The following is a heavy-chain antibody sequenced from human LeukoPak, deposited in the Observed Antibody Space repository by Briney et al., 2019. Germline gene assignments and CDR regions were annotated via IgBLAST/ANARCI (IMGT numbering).Heavy chain of an antibody. Sequence: SETLSLTCAVYGGSFSGYYWSWIRQPPGKGLEWIGEINHSGSTNYNPSLKSRVTISVDTSKNQFSLKLSSVTAADTAVYYCARGTLGVVGYYYYMDVWGKGTTVTVSS. CDR2: INHSGST. V-gene: IGHV4-34*01. CDR3: ARGTLGVVGYYYYMDV. CDR1: GGSFSGYY. J-gene: IGHJ6*03. D-gene: IGHD3-3*01.